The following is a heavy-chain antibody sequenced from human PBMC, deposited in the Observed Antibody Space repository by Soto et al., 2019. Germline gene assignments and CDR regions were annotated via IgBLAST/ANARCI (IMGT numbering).Heavy chain of an antibody. D-gene: IGHD3-10*01. CDR2: ISGSGGST. CDR3: ARSMVRGVGFDY. V-gene: IGHV3-23*01. J-gene: IGHJ4*02. CDR1: GFTFSSYA. Sequence: EVQLLESGGGLVQPGGSLRLSCAASGFTFSSYAMSWVRQAPGKGLEWVSAISGSGGSTYYADSVKGRFTISRDNSKNTLYLQMNSLRAEDTAVYYCARSMVRGVGFDYWGPGTLVTVSS.